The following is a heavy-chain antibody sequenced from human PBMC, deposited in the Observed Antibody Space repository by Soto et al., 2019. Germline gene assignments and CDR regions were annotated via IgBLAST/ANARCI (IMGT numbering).Heavy chain of an antibody. J-gene: IGHJ6*02. CDR3: ARDLKKYYDFWSGYTYGMDV. V-gene: IGHV1-69*06. CDR2: IIPIFGTA. CDR1: GGTFSSYA. Sequence: SVKVSCKASGGTFSSYAISWVRQAPGQGLEWMGGIIPIFGTANYAQKFQGRVTITADKSTSTAYMELSSLRSEDTAVYYCARDLKKYYDFWSGYTYGMDVWGQGTTVTVSS. D-gene: IGHD3-3*01.